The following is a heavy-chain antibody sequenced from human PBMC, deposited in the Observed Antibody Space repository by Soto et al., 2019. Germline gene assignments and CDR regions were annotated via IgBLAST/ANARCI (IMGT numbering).Heavy chain of an antibody. CDR3: ARGTWAAALDY. V-gene: IGHV3-30-3*01. J-gene: IGHJ4*02. CDR1: GFTFSSYA. Sequence: QVQLVESGGGVVQPGRSLRLSCAASGFTFSSYAMHWVRQAPGKGLEWVAVISYDGSNKYYADSVKGRFTISRDNSKNTLYLKMNSLRAEDTAVYYCARGTWAAALDYWGQGTLVTVSS. D-gene: IGHD6-13*01. CDR2: ISYDGSNK.